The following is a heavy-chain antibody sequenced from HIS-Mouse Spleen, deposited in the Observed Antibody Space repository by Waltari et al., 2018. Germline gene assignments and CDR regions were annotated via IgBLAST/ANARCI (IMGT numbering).Heavy chain of an antibody. CDR3: ARGPLGPDAFDI. J-gene: IGHJ3*02. V-gene: IGHV4-34*01. Sequence: QVQLQQWGAGLLKPSENLPLTCAVYGGSYSGYYWSWIRQPPGKGLEWMGEINHSGSTNYIPALKSRVTISVDTSKNQVSLKLSSVNAADTAVYYCARGPLGPDAFDIWGQGTMVTVSS. CDR2: INHSGST. CDR1: GGSYSGYY.